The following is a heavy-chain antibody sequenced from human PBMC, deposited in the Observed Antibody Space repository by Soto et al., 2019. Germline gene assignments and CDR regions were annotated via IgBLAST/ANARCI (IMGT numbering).Heavy chain of an antibody. V-gene: IGHV1-69*06. CDR1: GGTFSSYA. J-gene: IGHJ6*02. Sequence: ASVKVSCQASGGTFSSYAISWVRQAPGQGLEWMGGIIPIFGTANYAQKFQGRVTITADKSTSTAYMELSSLRSEDTAVYYCAATTYYDFWSGYSDYYYYYGMDVWGQGTTVTVSS. CDR2: IIPIFGTA. D-gene: IGHD3-3*01. CDR3: AATTYYDFWSGYSDYYYYYGMDV.